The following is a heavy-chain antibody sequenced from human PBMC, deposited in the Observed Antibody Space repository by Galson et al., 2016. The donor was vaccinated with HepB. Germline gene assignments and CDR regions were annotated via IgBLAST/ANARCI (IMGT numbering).Heavy chain of an antibody. J-gene: IGHJ4*02. V-gene: IGHV3-33*01. CDR2: IWFDGSNK. CDR1: GFTFSSYG. CDR3: ARDVTVTMGRGVLDY. D-gene: IGHD3-10*01. Sequence: SLRLSCAASGFTFSSYGMHWVRQAPGKGLEWMAMIWFDGSNKYYVDSVKGRFTISRDNSKTTLYLEMNSLRAEDTAVYYCARDVTVTMGRGVLDYWGQGTLVTVSS.